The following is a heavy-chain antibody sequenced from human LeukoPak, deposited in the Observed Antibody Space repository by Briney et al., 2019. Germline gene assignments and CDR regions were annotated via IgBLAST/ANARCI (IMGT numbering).Heavy chain of an antibody. CDR1: GFTFSNYW. J-gene: IGHJ4*02. D-gene: IGHD3-16*01. V-gene: IGHV3-74*01. Sequence: GGSLRLSCAASGFTFSNYWIYWVRQVPGKGLVWVSRISPDGKDTSHADSVKGRFTISRDNSKNTLYLQMNSLRAEDTAVYYCAKYDSGYFDYWGQGTLVTVSS. CDR3: AKYDSGYFDY. CDR2: ISPDGKDT.